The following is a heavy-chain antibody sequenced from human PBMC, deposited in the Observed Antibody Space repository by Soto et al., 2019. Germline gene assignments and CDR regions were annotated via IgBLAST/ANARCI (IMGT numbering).Heavy chain of an antibody. J-gene: IGHJ4*02. CDR2: IYSSGST. V-gene: IGHV4-61*01. CDR1: GDSVSSDNYY. CDR3: ARDIRGYSRAFDY. D-gene: IGHD5-18*01. Sequence: QVQLQESGPGLVKPSETLSLTCTVSGDSVSSDNYYWTWIRQPPGKGLEWIGYIYSSGSTNSNPSLKSRVTISLDTSSIQFSLKLTSVTAADTAVYYCARDIRGYSRAFDYWGQGTLVTVSS.